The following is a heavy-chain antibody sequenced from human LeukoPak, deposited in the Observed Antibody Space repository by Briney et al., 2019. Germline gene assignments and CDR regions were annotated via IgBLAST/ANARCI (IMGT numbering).Heavy chain of an antibody. D-gene: IGHD3-10*01. CDR1: GGSISSYY. CDR3: ARQKKGITGWFDP. CDR2: IYYSGST. Sequence: SETLSLTCTVSGGSISSYYWSWIRQPPGKGLEWIGYIYYSGSTNYNPSLKSRVTISVDTSKNQFSLKLSSVTAADTAVYYCARQKKGITGWFDPWGQGTLVTVSS. J-gene: IGHJ5*02. V-gene: IGHV4-59*08.